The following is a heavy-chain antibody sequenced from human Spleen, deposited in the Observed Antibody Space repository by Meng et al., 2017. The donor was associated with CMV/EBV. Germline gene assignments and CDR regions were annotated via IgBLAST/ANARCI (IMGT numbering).Heavy chain of an antibody. CDR2: IHHSGYT. Sequence: GGSVTTDNSYWTWIRQPPGKGLEWIAFIHHSGYTNSTPSLKSRITISLDTSKNQFSLDMSSVTAADTAMYYCARERRAPGFDTFDIWGRGTMVTVSS. V-gene: IGHV4-61*01. CDR3: ARERRAPGFDTFDI. J-gene: IGHJ3*02. D-gene: IGHD3-10*01. CDR1: GGSVTTDNSY.